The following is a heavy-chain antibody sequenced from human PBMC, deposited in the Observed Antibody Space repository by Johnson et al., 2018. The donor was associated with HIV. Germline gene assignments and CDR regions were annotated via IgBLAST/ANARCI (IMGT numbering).Heavy chain of an antibody. CDR1: GFTFSSYG. V-gene: IGHV3-30*02. CDR3: AWSGCSGGSCIMDP. D-gene: IGHD2-15*01. CDR2: IRYDGTNK. Sequence: QVQLVESGGGVVQPGRSLRLSCAASGFTFSSYGMHWVRQAPGKGLEWVALIRYDGTNKYYADSVKGRFTISRDNSKNTLYLQMNSLRAEDTAVYYCAWSGCSGGSCIMDPWGQGTMVTVSS. J-gene: IGHJ3*01.